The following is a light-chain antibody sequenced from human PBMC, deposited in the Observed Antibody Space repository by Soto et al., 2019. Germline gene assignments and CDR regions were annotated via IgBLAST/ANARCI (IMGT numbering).Light chain of an antibody. V-gene: IGKV3D-20*02. CDR3: QQRSKLPRT. CDR1: QSVPNNF. CDR2: GAS. Sequence: EIVLTQSPGTLSLSLGEIATLSFSASQSVPNNFLAWYQQRPGQAPRFVIFGASIRASGLPDRFSGSGSGTEFTLTISSLQSEDFATYYCQQRSKLPRTFGGGTKVDIK. J-gene: IGKJ4*01.